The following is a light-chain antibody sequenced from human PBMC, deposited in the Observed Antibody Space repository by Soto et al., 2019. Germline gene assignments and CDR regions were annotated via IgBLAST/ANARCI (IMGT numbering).Light chain of an antibody. CDR3: HQYKNCFTWT. V-gene: IGKV3-15*01. CDR2: GAS. Sequence: EIVMTQSPATLSVSPGERATLSCRASQSVSSNLAWYQQKPGQAPRLLIDGASTRATGIPARFSGSGSGTEFTLTISSLQSEYFAFYYCHQYKNCFTWTFGQGTNLEIK. J-gene: IGKJ1*01. CDR1: QSVSSN.